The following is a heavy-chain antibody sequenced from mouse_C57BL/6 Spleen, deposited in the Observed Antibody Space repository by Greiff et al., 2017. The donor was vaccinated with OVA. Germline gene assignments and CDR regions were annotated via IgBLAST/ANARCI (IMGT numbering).Heavy chain of an antibody. V-gene: IGHV1-69*01. Sequence: VQLKQPGPELVMPGASVKLSCKASGYTFTSYWMTWVKQSPERGLEWIGEIDPSDSYTHYNQKFKGKSTLTVDKSSSTAYMQLSRLTSEDSAVYYCARGDGNYAVWFAYWGQGTLVTVSA. D-gene: IGHD2-1*01. CDR3: ARGDGNYAVWFAY. J-gene: IGHJ3*01. CDR2: IDPSDSYT. CDR1: GYTFTSYW.